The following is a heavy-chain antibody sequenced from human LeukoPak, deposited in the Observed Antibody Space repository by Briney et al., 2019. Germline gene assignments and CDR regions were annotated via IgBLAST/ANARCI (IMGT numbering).Heavy chain of an antibody. J-gene: IGHJ4*02. Sequence: GGSLRLSCAASGFTFSTYGMHWVRQAPGKGLEWVAFIRYDGSNKYYADSVKGRFTISRDNSKNTLYLQTNSLRAEDMALYYCAKDQSRQLEYYFDYWGQGTLVTVSS. D-gene: IGHD6-6*01. CDR2: IRYDGSNK. V-gene: IGHV3-30*02. CDR1: GFTFSTYG. CDR3: AKDQSRQLEYYFDY.